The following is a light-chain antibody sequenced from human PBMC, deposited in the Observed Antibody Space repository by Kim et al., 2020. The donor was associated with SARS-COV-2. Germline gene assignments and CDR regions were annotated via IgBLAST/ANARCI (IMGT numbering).Light chain of an antibody. CDR2: DAS. CDR3: QQYNSYSRT. J-gene: IGKJ2*02. Sequence: SASVGDRVTMSCRASESITRWLAWYQQRPGKAPKLLMYDASSLKRGVPSMFSGSGSGTEFTLTSSSLQSYDFASFYCQQYNSYSRTFGQGPKLEI. V-gene: IGKV1-5*01. CDR1: ESITRW.